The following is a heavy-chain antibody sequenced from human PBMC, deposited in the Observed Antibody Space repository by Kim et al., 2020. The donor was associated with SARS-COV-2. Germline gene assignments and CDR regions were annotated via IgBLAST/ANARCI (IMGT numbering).Heavy chain of an antibody. D-gene: IGHD2-21*02. Sequence: GGSLRLSCAASGFTFSSYGMHWVRQAPGKGLEWVAVISYDGRNTYYADSVKGRFTISRDNSKNTLYLQMNSLRAEDTAVYYCAKERSGIVVVTATFDYWGQGTLVTVSS. CDR3: AKERSGIVVVTATFDY. J-gene: IGHJ4*02. V-gene: IGHV3-30*18. CDR2: ISYDGRNT. CDR1: GFTFSSYG.